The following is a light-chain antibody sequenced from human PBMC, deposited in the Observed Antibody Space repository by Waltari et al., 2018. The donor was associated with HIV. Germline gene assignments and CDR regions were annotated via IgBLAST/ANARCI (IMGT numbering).Light chain of an antibody. Sequence: EIVLTQSPATLSLSPGERATLSCRASQSVSDYLAWYQQKPGQAPRLLIYDASNSATGIPARFSGSESGTDFTLTSSSLEPEDFAVYYCQHRSSWLPYTFGQGTKLEIK. CDR1: QSVSDY. V-gene: IGKV3-11*01. CDR3: QHRSSWLPYT. CDR2: DAS. J-gene: IGKJ2*01.